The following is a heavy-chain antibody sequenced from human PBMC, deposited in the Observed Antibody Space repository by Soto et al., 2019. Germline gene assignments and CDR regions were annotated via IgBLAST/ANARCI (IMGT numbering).Heavy chain of an antibody. J-gene: IGHJ4*02. CDR2: ISSSGSTI. D-gene: IGHD3-16*01. CDR3: ARDRGGLDY. CDR1: GFTFSSYE. V-gene: IGHV3-48*03. Sequence: GSLRRSGTASGFTFSSYEMNWVRQAPGKGLEWVSYISSSGSTIYYADSVKGRFTISRDNAKNSLYLQMNSLRAEDTAVYYCARDRGGLDYWGQGTPVTVYS.